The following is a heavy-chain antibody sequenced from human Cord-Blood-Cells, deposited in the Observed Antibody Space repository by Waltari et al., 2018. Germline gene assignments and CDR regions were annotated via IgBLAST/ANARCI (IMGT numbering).Heavy chain of an antibody. CDR3: ARGGGGDCYNY. V-gene: IGHV1-69*01. Sequence: YAISWVRQAPGQGLEWMGGIIPIFGTANYAQKFQGRVTITADESTSTAYMELSSLRSEDTAVYYCARGGGGDCYNYWGQGTLVTVSS. CDR2: IIPIFGTA. CDR1: YA. J-gene: IGHJ4*02. D-gene: IGHD2-21*02.